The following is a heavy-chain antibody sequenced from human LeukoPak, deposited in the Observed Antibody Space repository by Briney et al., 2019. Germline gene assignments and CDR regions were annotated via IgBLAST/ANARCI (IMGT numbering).Heavy chain of an antibody. CDR2: IYPGDSDT. J-gene: IGHJ4*02. CDR3: AGSSGWPYYFDY. Sequence: GESLKISCQVSGYSFTNYWIGWVRQMPGQGLEWMGIIYPGDSDTRYSPSFQGQVTISADKSICTAYLQWSSLKASDTAMFYCAGSSGWPYYFDYWGQGTLVTVSS. D-gene: IGHD6-19*01. CDR1: GYSFTNYW. V-gene: IGHV5-51*01.